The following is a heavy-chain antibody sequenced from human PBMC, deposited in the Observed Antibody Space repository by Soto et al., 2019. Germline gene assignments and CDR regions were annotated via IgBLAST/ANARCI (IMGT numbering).Heavy chain of an antibody. J-gene: IGHJ4*02. CDR3: TREFRAYCTNGVCYNVFDY. Sequence: SETLSLTCTVSGGSISSGDYYWSWIRQPPGKGLEWIGYIYYSGSTYYNPSLKSRVTISVDTSKNQFSLKLSSVTAADTAVYYCTREFRAYCTNGVCYNVFDYWGQGTLVTVSS. V-gene: IGHV4-30-4*01. CDR2: IYYSGST. D-gene: IGHD2-8*01. CDR1: GGSISSGDYY.